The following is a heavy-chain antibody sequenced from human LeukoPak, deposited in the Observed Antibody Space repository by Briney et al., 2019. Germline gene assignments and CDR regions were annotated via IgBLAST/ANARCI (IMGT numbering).Heavy chain of an antibody. V-gene: IGHV1-3*01. CDR3: ARDLGYTLSY. J-gene: IGHJ4*02. CDR2: ISAGSGNT. Sequence: ASVKVSCKASGYTFTDYAIHWVRQAPGQRLEWMGWISAGSGNTKYSRSLQGRGTITRDTSASTAYMELRSLRSEDTAVYYCARDLGYTLSYWGQGTPVTVSS. D-gene: IGHD2-2*02. CDR1: GYTFTDYA.